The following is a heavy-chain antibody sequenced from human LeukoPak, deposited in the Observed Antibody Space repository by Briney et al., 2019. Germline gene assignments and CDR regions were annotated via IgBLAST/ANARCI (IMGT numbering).Heavy chain of an antibody. D-gene: IGHD2-21*01. CDR2: TSFDESNK. Sequence: PGGSLRLSCAASGFTFSTYTMHWVRQAPGKGLEWVAFTSFDESNKFYADSVEGRFTISRDNSKKSLYLQMNSLRAEDTAVYYCARDLPVVGAPGFDYWGQGTLVTVPS. CDR1: GFTFSTYT. V-gene: IGHV3-30-3*01. CDR3: ARDLPVVGAPGFDY. J-gene: IGHJ4*02.